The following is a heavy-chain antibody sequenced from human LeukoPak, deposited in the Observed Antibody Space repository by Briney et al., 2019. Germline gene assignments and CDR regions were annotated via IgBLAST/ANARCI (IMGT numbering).Heavy chain of an antibody. V-gene: IGHV4-4*07. CDR2: IYSSGSN. Sequence: SETLSLTCTVSGGSISGYFWSWIRQPAGKGLEWIGRIYSSGSNNYNPSLKSRVIMSVDTSKNQFSLKLSSVTAADTAVYYCARAKRYFTAPYYYYGMDVWGQGTTVTVSS. J-gene: IGHJ6*02. CDR1: GGSISGYF. D-gene: IGHD3-9*01. CDR3: ARAKRYFTAPYYYYGMDV.